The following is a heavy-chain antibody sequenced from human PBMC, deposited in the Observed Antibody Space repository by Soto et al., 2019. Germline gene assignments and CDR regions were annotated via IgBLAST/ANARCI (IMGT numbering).Heavy chain of an antibody. CDR3: PNWRFGSQNYYNAPTHYCGMDF. D-gene: IGHD1-7*01. Sequence: GGSLRLACAASKFTFTNFGMHWVRQAPGKGLEWVGLMSFDGSHEFYADSVKGRFTISRDNSKNTLFLQMNTLRTDDTAVYFCPNWRFGSQNYYNAPTHYCGMDFCGRGTTVTVS. J-gene: IGHJ6*02. CDR2: MSFDGSHE. CDR1: KFTFTNFG. V-gene: IGHV3-30*18.